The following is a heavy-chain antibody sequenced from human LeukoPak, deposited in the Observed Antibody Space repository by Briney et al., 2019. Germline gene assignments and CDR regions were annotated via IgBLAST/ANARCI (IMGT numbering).Heavy chain of an antibody. CDR1: GYTFTSYG. V-gene: IGHV1-69*05. CDR2: IIPIFGTA. CDR3: ASTGMATIYTPFDY. D-gene: IGHD5-24*01. Sequence: ASVKVSCKASGYTFTSYGISWVRQAPGQGLEWMGGIIPIFGTANYAQKFQGRVTITTDESTSTAYMELSSLRSEDTAVYYCASTGMATIYTPFDYWGQGTLVTVSS. J-gene: IGHJ4*02.